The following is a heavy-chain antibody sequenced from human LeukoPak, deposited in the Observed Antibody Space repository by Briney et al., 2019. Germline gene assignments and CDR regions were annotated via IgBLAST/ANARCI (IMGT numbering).Heavy chain of an antibody. CDR3: AKGLYSSSRHPFDY. CDR1: GFIFGSYA. D-gene: IGHD6-13*01. J-gene: IGHJ4*02. CDR2: ISGSGGST. Sequence: GGSLRLSCAASGFIFGSYAMSWVRQAPGKGLEWVSGISGSGGSTYYADSVEGRFTISRDNSKDTLYLQMNSLRAEDTAVYYCAKGLYSSSRHPFDYWGQGTLVTVSA. V-gene: IGHV3-23*01.